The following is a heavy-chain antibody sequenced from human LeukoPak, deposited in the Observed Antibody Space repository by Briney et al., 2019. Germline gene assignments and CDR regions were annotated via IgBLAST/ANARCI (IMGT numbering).Heavy chain of an antibody. CDR1: GYTFTSYG. D-gene: IGHD2-2*01. Sequence: ASVKVSCKASGYTFTSYGITWVRQAPGQGLEWMGWFSAYNGNTYYAQNLQGRVTMTTDTSTRTVYMELRCLRSDDTAVYYGARDPGYCSSASCYSDAFDIWGQGTMVTVSS. V-gene: IGHV1-18*04. J-gene: IGHJ3*02. CDR3: ARDPGYCSSASCYSDAFDI. CDR2: FSAYNGNT.